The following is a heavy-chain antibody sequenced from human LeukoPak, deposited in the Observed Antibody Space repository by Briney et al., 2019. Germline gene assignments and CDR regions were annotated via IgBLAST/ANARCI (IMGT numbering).Heavy chain of an antibody. Sequence: GGSLRLSCAASGLPFSSYTMTWVRQAPGKGLEWVSVIYSGGSTYYADSVKGRFTISRDNSKNTLYLQMNSLRAEDTAVYYCARMGSTVGPLWGQGTLVTVSS. CDR2: IYSGGST. CDR1: GLPFSSYT. D-gene: IGHD4-23*01. CDR3: ARMGSTVGPL. J-gene: IGHJ4*02. V-gene: IGHV3-53*01.